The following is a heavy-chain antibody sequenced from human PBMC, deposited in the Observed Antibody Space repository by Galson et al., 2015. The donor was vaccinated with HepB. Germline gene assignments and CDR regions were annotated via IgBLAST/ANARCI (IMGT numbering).Heavy chain of an antibody. CDR1: GFTFSNAW. Sequence: SLRLSCAASGFTFSNAWMSWVRQAPGKGLEWVGRIKSKTDGGTTDYAAPVKGRFTISRDDSKNTLYLQMNSLKTEDTAVYYCTTPLVTVYYYMDVWGKGTTVTVSS. J-gene: IGHJ6*03. CDR2: IKSKTDGGTT. V-gene: IGHV3-15*01. CDR3: TTPLVTVYYYMDV. D-gene: IGHD3-9*01.